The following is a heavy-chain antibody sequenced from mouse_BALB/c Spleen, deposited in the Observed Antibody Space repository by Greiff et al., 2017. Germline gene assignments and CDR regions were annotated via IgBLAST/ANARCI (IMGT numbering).Heavy chain of an antibody. Sequence: DVKLVESGPGLVKPSQSLSLTCTVTGYSITSDYAWNWIRQFPGNKLEWMGYISYSGSTSYNPSLKSRISITRDTSKHQFFLQLNSVTTEDTATYYCARSDGLYWYFDVWGAGTTVTVSS. J-gene: IGHJ1*01. V-gene: IGHV3-2*02. CDR1: GYSITSDYA. CDR3: ARSDGLYWYFDV. CDR2: ISYSGST. D-gene: IGHD2-3*01.